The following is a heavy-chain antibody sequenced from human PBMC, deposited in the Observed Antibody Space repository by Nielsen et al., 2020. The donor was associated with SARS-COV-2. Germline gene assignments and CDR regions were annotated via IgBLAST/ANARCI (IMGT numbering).Heavy chain of an antibody. D-gene: IGHD1-14*01. V-gene: IGHV4-34*01. J-gene: IGHJ6*03. Sequence: SETLSLTCVFYGGSLSGFQWKCIRQPPGKGLEWIAQINHSGDTKHNPSLKGRVTISVDTSKNQFSLKLSSVTAADTAVYYCARGRNENDYMDVWGSGTTVTMSS. CDR1: GGSLSGFQ. CDR2: INHSGDT. CDR3: ARGRNENDYMDV.